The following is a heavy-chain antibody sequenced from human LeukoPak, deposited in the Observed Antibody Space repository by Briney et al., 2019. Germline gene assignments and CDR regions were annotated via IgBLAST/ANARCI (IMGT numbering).Heavy chain of an antibody. J-gene: IGHJ4*02. CDR1: GFKFDDYS. V-gene: IGHV3-9*01. CDR2: ITWNSGDK. D-gene: IGHD7-27*01. Sequence: GGSLRLSCAASGFKFDDYSMHWVRQGPGKGLEWVSGITWNSGDKAYADSVKGRFTVSRDNAKSSLYLEMNSLRDEDTAFYYCAKGNWGYPFDYWGQGTLVTVSS. CDR3: AKGNWGYPFDY.